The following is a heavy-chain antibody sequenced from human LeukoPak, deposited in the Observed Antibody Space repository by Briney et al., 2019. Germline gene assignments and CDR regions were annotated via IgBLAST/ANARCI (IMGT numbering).Heavy chain of an antibody. CDR3: ARDSTSSGVFDY. CDR1: GGSISSGGYY. D-gene: IGHD3-22*01. Sequence: SQTLSLTCTASGGSISSGGYYWSWIRQHPGKGLEWIGYIYYSGSTYYNPSLKSRVTISVDTSKNQFSLKLSSVTAADTAVYYCARDSTSSGVFDYWGQGTLVTVSS. V-gene: IGHV4-31*03. CDR2: IYYSGST. J-gene: IGHJ4*02.